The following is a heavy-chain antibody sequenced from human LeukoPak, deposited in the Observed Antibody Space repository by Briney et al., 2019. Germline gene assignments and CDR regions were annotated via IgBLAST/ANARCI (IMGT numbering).Heavy chain of an antibody. Sequence: GASVKVSCKTSGYTFTVYYMHWVRQASGQGLEWMGWINPNSGGTHYAQKFQGRVTMTRDTSIRTAYLELSRLRSDDAAVYYCARDDMSAGYCSSTSCYTGFDPWGQGTLVTVSS. D-gene: IGHD2-2*02. V-gene: IGHV1-2*02. CDR3: ARDDMSAGYCSSTSCYTGFDP. CDR1: GYTFTVYY. J-gene: IGHJ5*02. CDR2: INPNSGGT.